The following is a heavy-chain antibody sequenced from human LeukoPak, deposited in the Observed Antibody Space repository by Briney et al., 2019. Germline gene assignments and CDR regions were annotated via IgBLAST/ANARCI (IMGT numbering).Heavy chain of an antibody. CDR2: MNTDGSRT. Sequence: GGSLRLSCAASGFTFSSYWMHWVRHAPGKGVVWVSRMNTDGSRTDYADSVKGRFTISRDNAKNTLYLQMNSLGAEDTAVYSCASDFTGRDDYWGQGTLVTVSS. V-gene: IGHV3-74*01. D-gene: IGHD2-8*02. J-gene: IGHJ4*02. CDR3: ASDFTGRDDY. CDR1: GFTFSSYW.